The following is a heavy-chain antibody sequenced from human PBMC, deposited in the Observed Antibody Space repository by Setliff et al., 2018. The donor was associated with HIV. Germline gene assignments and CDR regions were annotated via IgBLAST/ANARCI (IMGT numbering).Heavy chain of an antibody. D-gene: IGHD3-22*01. V-gene: IGHV1-2*02. Sequence: ASVKVSCKASGYTFTSYYIHWVRQAPGQGLEWMGWINPNSGGTTYAQKFQGRVTMTRDTSVSTAYMELSRLRSDDTAVYYCARHYHDSTGYYKPPFDFWGQGTLVTVSP. CDR1: GYTFTSYY. J-gene: IGHJ5*01. CDR2: INPNSGGT. CDR3: ARHYHDSTGYYKPPFDF.